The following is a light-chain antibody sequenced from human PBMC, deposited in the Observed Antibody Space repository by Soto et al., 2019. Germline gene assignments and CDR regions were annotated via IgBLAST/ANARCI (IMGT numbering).Light chain of an antibody. J-gene: IGKJ2*01. CDR3: QQSYSAPQYT. Sequence: DIQMTQSPTSLAASVGDRVTITCRASESVSKYVNWYQQKPGKAPNLLIYAASSLHIGVPSRFSGSGSGTDFTLTINSLQPEDFATYHCQQSYSAPQYTFGQGTKLEIK. CDR1: ESVSKY. V-gene: IGKV1-39*01. CDR2: AAS.